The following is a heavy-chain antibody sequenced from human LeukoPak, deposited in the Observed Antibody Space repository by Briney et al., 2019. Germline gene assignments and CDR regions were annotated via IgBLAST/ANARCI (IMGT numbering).Heavy chain of an antibody. CDR1: GGSISSSSYY. CDR2: INHSGST. Sequence: SETLSLTCTVSGGSISSSSYYWGWIRQPPGKGLEWIGEINHSGSTNYNPSLKSRVTISVDTSKNQFSLKLSSVTAADTAVYNCARHLKQWLVLKYWGQGTLVTVSS. V-gene: IGHV4-39*01. J-gene: IGHJ4*02. D-gene: IGHD6-19*01. CDR3: ARHLKQWLVLKY.